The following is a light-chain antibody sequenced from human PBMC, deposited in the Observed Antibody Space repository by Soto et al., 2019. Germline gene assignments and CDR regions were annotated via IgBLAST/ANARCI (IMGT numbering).Light chain of an antibody. CDR1: QSVXXXY. J-gene: IGKJ1*01. Sequence: EIXXTQSPGTLPXXPGERATLSCRASQSVXXXYLAWYQQKPGQAPRLLIYGASSRATGIPDRFSGSGSGTDFTLTISRLEPEDFAVYYCQQYGTSPRTFGQGTKVEIK. V-gene: IGKV3-20*01. CDR2: GAS. CDR3: QQYGTSPRT.